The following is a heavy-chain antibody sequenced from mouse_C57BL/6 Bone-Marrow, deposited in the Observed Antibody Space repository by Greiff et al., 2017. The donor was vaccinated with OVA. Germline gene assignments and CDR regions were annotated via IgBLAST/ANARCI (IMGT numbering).Heavy chain of an antibody. Sequence: EVHLVESGGDLVKPGGSLKLSCAASGFTFSSYGMSWVRQTPDKRLEWVATISSGGSYTYYPDSVKGRFTISRDNAKNTLYLQMSSLKSEDTAMYYCARHFYYYGSSPYWYFDVWGTGTTVTVSS. D-gene: IGHD1-1*01. CDR3: ARHFYYYGSSPYWYFDV. CDR1: GFTFSSYG. V-gene: IGHV5-6*01. CDR2: ISSGGSYT. J-gene: IGHJ1*03.